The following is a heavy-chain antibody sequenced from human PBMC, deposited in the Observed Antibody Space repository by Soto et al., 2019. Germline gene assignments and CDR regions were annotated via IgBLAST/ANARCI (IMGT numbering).Heavy chain of an antibody. V-gene: IGHV4-34*01. D-gene: IGHD3-22*01. CDR3: DLSSGAVDV. CDR2: INHSGST. Sequence: QVQLQQWGAGLLKPSETLSLTCAVYGGSFSDYYWSWIRQPPGKGLEWIGEINHSGSTNYNPSLKCRVTISVDTSKNQFSLKLSSVTAADTAVYYCDLSSGAVDVWGQGTTVTVSS. CDR1: GGSFSDYY. J-gene: IGHJ6*02.